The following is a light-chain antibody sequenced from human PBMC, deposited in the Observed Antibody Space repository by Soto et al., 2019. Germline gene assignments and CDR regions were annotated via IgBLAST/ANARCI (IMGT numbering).Light chain of an antibody. CDR3: QQYSDSPLT. Sequence: EIVLTQSPGTLSLSPGERATLSCRASQTVRTNYLAWFQHKPGQVPRLLIYGASSRATGIPDRFSGSGSGTDFTLTINRLEPEDFAVYFCQQYSDSPLTFGGGTKVEIK. CDR2: GAS. J-gene: IGKJ4*01. CDR1: QTVRTNY. V-gene: IGKV3-20*01.